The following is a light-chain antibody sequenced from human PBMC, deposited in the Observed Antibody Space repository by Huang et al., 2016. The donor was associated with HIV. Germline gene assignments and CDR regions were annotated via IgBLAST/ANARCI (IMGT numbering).Light chain of an antibody. CDR2: DAS. Sequence: EIVLTQSPATLSLSPGERATLSCRASQSVSSYLAWYQQKPGQAPRLLIYDASNRATGIPAGFSGSGSGTDFTLTISSLEPEDCAVYYCQQRSNWPPTFGQGTKVEIK. CDR1: QSVSSY. J-gene: IGKJ1*01. CDR3: QQRSNWPPT. V-gene: IGKV3-11*01.